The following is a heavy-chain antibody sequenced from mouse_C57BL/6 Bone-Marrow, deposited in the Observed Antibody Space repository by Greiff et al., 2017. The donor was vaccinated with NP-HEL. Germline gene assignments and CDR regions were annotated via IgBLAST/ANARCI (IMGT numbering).Heavy chain of an antibody. D-gene: IGHD2-3*01. CDR3: ASYDGYYYAMDY. J-gene: IGHJ4*01. CDR2: INPNYGTP. CDR1: GYSFTDYN. V-gene: IGHV1-39*01. Sequence: EVQRVESGPELVKPGASVKISCKASGYSFTDYNMNWVKQSNGKSLEWIGVINPNYGTPSSNQKFKGKATLPVAQSSSTAYMQPNSLTSEDSAVYYCASYDGYYYAMDYGGQGTSVTVSS.